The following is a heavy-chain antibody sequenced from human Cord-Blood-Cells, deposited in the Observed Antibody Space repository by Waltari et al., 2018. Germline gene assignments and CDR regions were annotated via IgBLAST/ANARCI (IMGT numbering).Heavy chain of an antibody. CDR3: AKNSGDLGWFDP. Sequence: EVQLLESGGGLVQPGGSLILSCAASGFTFSSYAMSWVRQAPGKGLEWVSAISGSGGSTYYADSVKGRFTISRDNSKNTLYLQMNSLRAEDTAVYYCAKNSGDLGWFDPWGQGTLVTVSS. CDR1: GFTFSSYA. V-gene: IGHV3-23*01. D-gene: IGHD7-27*01. CDR2: ISGSGGST. J-gene: IGHJ5*02.